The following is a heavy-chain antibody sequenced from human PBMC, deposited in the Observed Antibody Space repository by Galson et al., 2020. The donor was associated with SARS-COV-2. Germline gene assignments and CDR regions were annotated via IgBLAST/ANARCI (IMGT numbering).Heavy chain of an antibody. CDR1: GFTFDDYA. CDR3: ANLYGSGSPPYYYCGMDV. D-gene: IGHD3-10*01. V-gene: IGHV3-9*01. J-gene: IGHJ6*02. Sequence: GGSLRLSCAASGFTFDDYAMHWVRQAPGKGLEWVSGISWNSGSTGYADSVKGRFTISRDNVKNSLYLQMNSLRAEDTALYYCANLYGSGSPPYYYCGMDVWSQGTTVTVS. CDR2: ISWNSGST.